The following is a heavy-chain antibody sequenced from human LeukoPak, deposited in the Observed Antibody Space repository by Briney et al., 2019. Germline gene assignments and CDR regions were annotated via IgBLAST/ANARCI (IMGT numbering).Heavy chain of an antibody. J-gene: IGHJ4*02. V-gene: IGHV3-48*03. D-gene: IGHD1-1*01. Sequence: PGGSLRLSCAASGLTISSYEMDWVRLAPGKGLDGVSHISVSGETKNYAESVKGRFTISRDNAKNSLYLQMNSLRAEDTAVYYCARDQWGTRLDWGQGTLVTVSS. CDR1: GLTISSYE. CDR3: ARDQWGTRLD. CDR2: ISVSGETK.